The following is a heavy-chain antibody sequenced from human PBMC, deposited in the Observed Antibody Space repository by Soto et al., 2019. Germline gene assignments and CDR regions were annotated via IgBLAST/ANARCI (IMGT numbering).Heavy chain of an antibody. CDR1: GGSISSSSYY. CDR3: ASGEVTTVTTEGPFFY. V-gene: IGHV4-39*01. J-gene: IGHJ4*02. D-gene: IGHD4-17*01. Sequence: QLQLQESGPGLVKPSETLSLTCTVSGGSISSSSYYWGWIRQPPGKGLEWIGSIYYSGSTYYNPSRKSRVTISVDTSKNQFSLKLSSVTAADTAVYYCASGEVTTVTTEGPFFYWGQGTLVTVSS. CDR2: IYYSGST.